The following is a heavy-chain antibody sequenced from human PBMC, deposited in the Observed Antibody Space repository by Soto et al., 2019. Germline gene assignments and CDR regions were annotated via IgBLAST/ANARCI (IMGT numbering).Heavy chain of an antibody. CDR1: GFTFSSYG. CDR2: ISYDGSNK. CDR3: AKSQAPGYVRGYFDY. V-gene: IGHV3-30*18. Sequence: PGGSLRLSCAASGFTFSSYGMHWVRQAPGKGLEWVAVISYDGSNKYYADSVKGRFTISRDNSKNTLYLQMNSLRAEDTAVYYCAKSQAPGYVRGYFDYWGQGTLVTVSS. J-gene: IGHJ4*02. D-gene: IGHD5-12*01.